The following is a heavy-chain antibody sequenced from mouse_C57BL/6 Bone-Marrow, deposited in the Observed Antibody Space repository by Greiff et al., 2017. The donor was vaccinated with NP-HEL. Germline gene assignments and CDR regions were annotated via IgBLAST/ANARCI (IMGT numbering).Heavy chain of an antibody. CDR2: INYDGSST. V-gene: IGHV5-16*01. Sequence: EVQRVESEGGLVQPGSSMKLSCTASGFTFSDYYMAWVRQVPEKGLEWVANINYDGSSTYYLDSLKSRFIISRDNAKNILYLQMSSLKSEDTATYYCARGADYDWFAYWGQGTLVTVSA. D-gene: IGHD2-4*01. J-gene: IGHJ3*01. CDR3: ARGADYDWFAY. CDR1: GFTFSDYY.